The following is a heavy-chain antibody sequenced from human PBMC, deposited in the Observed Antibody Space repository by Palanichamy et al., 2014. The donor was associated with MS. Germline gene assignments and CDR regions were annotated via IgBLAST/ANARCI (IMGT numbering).Heavy chain of an antibody. Sequence: EVQLVESGGGLVQPGGSLRLSCSASGFTFSTYAMHWVRQAPGKGLEYVSAISSNGGGTYYADSVKGRFIISRDNSENVLYLQMSSLKTEDTAVYYCVRRAAGTGTYYFDYWGQGILVTVSS. CDR1: GFTFSTYA. CDR2: ISSNGGGT. V-gene: IGHV3-64D*06. J-gene: IGHJ4*02. D-gene: IGHD6-13*01. CDR3: VRRAAGTGTYYFDY.